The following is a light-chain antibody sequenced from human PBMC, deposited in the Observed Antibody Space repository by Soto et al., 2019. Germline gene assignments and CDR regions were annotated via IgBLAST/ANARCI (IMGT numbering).Light chain of an antibody. CDR2: EVS. V-gene: IGLV2-14*01. CDR1: SSDVGGYNY. J-gene: IGLJ2*01. Sequence: QSALTQPASVSGSPGQSITISCTGTSSDVGGYNYVSWYQQHPGKAPKLMIYEVSNRPSGVSNRLSGSKSGNTASLTISGLQAEDEADYYCSSYTRNSTLVFGGGTQLTVL. CDR3: SSYTRNSTLV.